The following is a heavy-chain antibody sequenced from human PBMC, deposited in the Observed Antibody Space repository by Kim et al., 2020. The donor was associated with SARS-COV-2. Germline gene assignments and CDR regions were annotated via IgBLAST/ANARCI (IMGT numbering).Heavy chain of an antibody. J-gene: IGHJ5*02. CDR3: ARGYYNWFDP. CDR2: ST. V-gene: IGHV1-46*01. Sequence: STSYAQKFQGRVTRTRDTSTSTVYMELSSLRSEDTAVYYCARGYYNWFDPWGQGTLVTVSS. D-gene: IGHD1-1*01.